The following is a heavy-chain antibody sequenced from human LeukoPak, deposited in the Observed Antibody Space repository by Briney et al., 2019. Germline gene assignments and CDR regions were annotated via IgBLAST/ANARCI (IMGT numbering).Heavy chain of an antibody. J-gene: IGHJ5*02. D-gene: IGHD3-3*01. CDR3: ARGPTRGVTIFGVVTHTGWFDP. CDR2: INHSGST. V-gene: IGHV4-34*01. CDR1: GFTFSSYS. Sequence: PGGSLRLSCAASGFTFSSYSMNWIRQPPGKGLEWIGEINHSGSTNYNPSLKSRVTISVDTSKNQFSLKLSSVTAADTAVYYCARGPTRGVTIFGVVTHTGWFDPWGQGTLVTVSS.